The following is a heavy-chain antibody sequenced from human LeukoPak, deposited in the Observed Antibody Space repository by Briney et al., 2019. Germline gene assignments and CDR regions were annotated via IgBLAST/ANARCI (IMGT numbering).Heavy chain of an antibody. Sequence: ASVKVSCKASGYTFTSYDINWVPQATGQGLKWMGWMNPNSGNTGYAQKFQGRVTMTRNTSIGTAYMELSSLRSEDTAEYYCARGAPHACNIWGQGTMVTVSS. V-gene: IGHV1-8*01. J-gene: IGHJ3*02. CDR3: ARGAPHACNI. CDR2: MNPNSGNT. CDR1: GYTFTSYD.